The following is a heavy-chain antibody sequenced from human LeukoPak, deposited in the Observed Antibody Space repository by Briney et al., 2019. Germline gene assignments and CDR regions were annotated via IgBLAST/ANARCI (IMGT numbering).Heavy chain of an antibody. CDR3: ARDRGQLVQP. J-gene: IGHJ5*02. Sequence: ASVKVSRKASGYTFTSYAMNWVRQAPGQGLEWMGRINTNTGTPTYAQGFTGRFVFSLDTSVSTAYLQITSLKADDTAIYYCARDRGQLVQPWGQGTLVTVSS. V-gene: IGHV7-4-1*02. CDR2: INTNTGTP. CDR1: GYTFTSYA. D-gene: IGHD6-13*01.